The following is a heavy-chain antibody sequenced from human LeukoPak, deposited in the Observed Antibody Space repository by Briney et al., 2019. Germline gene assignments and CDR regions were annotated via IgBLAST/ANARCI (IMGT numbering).Heavy chain of an antibody. CDR2: IYYSGST. CDR3: ATAHYSSRVEY. CDR1: GGSISSGGYY. V-gene: IGHV4-31*03. Sequence: SETLSLTRTVSGGSISSGGYYWSWIRQHPGTGLEWIGYIYYSGSTYYNPSLKSRVTISVDTSKNQFSLKLSSVTAADTAVYYCATAHYSSRVEYWGQGTLVTVS. J-gene: IGHJ4*02. D-gene: IGHD2-21*01.